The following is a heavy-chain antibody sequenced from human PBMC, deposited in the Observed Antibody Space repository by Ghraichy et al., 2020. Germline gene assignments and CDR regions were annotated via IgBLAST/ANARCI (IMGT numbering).Heavy chain of an antibody. CDR1: GGSISSYY. CDR2: IYYSGST. Sequence: SQTLSLTCTVSGGSISSYYWSWIRQPPGKGLEWIGYIYYSGSTNYNPSLKSRVTISVDTSKNQFSLKLSSVTAADTAVYYCARGVRGSNWFDPWGQGTLVTVSS. CDR3: ARGVRGSNWFDP. J-gene: IGHJ5*02. V-gene: IGHV4-59*01. D-gene: IGHD3-10*01.